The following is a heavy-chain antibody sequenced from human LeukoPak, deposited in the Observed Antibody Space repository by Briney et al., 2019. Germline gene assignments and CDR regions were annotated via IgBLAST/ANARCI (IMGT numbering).Heavy chain of an antibody. V-gene: IGHV1-46*01. CDR3: ARGVYYYDSSGYYGNFDY. CDR1: GYTFTSYY. CDR2: INPSGGST. Sequence: ASVKVSCKASGYTFTSYYMHWVRQAPGQGLEWMGIINPSGGSTSYAQKFQGRVTMTRDTSTSTVYMELSSLRPEDTAVYYCARGVYYYDSSGYYGNFDYWGQGALVTVSS. D-gene: IGHD3-22*01. J-gene: IGHJ4*02.